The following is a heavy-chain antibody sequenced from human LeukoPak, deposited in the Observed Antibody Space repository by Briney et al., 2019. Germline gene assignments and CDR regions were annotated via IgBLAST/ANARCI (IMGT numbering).Heavy chain of an antibody. CDR3: ARADCSSSTCYLRRSWLDP. V-gene: IGHV3-21*01. CDR2: ISTSSRYI. Sequence: GGSLRLFCAASGFTLSNYDMNWVRQAPGKGLEWVSSISTSSRYIYYKDSVRGRFTISRDDAKNSLYLEMNSLRAEDTAVYYCARADCSSSTCYLRRSWLDPWGQGTLVTVSS. J-gene: IGHJ5*02. CDR1: GFTLSNYD. D-gene: IGHD2-2*01.